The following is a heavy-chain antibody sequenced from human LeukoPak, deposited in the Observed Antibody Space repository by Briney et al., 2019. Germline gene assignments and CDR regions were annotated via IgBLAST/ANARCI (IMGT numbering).Heavy chain of an antibody. D-gene: IGHD6-13*01. CDR1: GFPFNAYW. CDR2: IRQDGDTK. J-gene: IGHJ4*02. CDR3: ARSLPYGTTWYGRSDF. Sequence: GGSLRLSCAASGFPFNAYWMTWVRQAPGKGLEWVANIRQDGDTKYYVDSVKGRFTISRDNAMNSLYLQMNSLRAEDTAIYYCARSLPYGTTWYGRSDFRGQGTLVTVSS. V-gene: IGHV3-7*03.